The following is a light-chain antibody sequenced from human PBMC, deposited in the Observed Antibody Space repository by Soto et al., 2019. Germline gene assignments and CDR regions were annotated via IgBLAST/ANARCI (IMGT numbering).Light chain of an antibody. J-gene: IGKJ2*01. CDR1: QSVLYNSNNKNY. Sequence: DIVMTQSPDSLAVSLGERATINCKSSQSVLYNSNNKNYLTWYQQKPGQPPKLLIYWASTRESGVPDRFSGSGSGTDFTLTISILQAEEVAVYYCQKYYSTPYTFGQGTKLEIK. CDR2: WAS. V-gene: IGKV4-1*01. CDR3: QKYYSTPYT.